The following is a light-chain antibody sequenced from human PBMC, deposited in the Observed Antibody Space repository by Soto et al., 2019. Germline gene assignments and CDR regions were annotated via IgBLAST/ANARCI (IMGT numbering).Light chain of an antibody. CDR2: EVT. CDR3: ASYGGSNNFV. V-gene: IGLV2-8*01. J-gene: IGLJ1*01. Sequence: QSVLTQPPSASGSPGQSVTISCTGTSSDVGGYSFVSWYQHHPGKAPKLMIYEVTKRPSGVPDRFSGSKSGNTASLTVSGLQADDEADYYCASYGGSNNFVFGTGTKVTVL. CDR1: SSDVGGYSF.